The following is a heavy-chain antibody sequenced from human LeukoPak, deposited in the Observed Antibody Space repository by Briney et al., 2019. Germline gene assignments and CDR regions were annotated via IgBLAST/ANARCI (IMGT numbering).Heavy chain of an antibody. CDR2: IYYSGST. Sequence: SETLSLTCAVYGVSFSGYYWSWIRQPPGKGLEWIGSIYYSGSTYYNPSLKSRVTISVDTSKNQFSLKLNSVTATDTAVYYCARHYGPWGQGTLVTVSS. CDR1: GVSFSGYY. J-gene: IGHJ4*02. D-gene: IGHD3-16*01. CDR3: ARHYGP. V-gene: IGHV4-34*01.